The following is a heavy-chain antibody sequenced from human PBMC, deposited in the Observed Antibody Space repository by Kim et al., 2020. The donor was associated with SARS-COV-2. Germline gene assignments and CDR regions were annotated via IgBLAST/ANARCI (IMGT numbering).Heavy chain of an antibody. CDR3: ARPGYSSSWYGTKNWFDP. V-gene: IGHV4-34*01. CDR2: INHSGST. Sequence: SETLSLTCAVYGGSFSGYYWSWIRQPPGKGLEWIGEINHSGSTNYNPSLKSRVTISVDTTKNQFSLMLSSVPAADTAVYYCARPGYSSSWYGTKNWFDPWGQGTLVTVSS. CDR1: GGSFSGYY. J-gene: IGHJ5*02. D-gene: IGHD6-13*01.